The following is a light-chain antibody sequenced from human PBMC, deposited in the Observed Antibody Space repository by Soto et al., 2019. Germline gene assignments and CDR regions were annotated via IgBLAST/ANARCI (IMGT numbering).Light chain of an antibody. V-gene: IGKV3-15*01. Sequence: EIMMTQSPGTLSASPGERATLSCRASQSVSSNLAWYQQKPGQAPRLLIYAVSTRATGIPARFSGSGSGTEFTLTISSLQSEDFAVYYCQQYNQWPLTFGQGPKVEIK. CDR2: AVS. J-gene: IGKJ1*01. CDR3: QQYNQWPLT. CDR1: QSVSSN.